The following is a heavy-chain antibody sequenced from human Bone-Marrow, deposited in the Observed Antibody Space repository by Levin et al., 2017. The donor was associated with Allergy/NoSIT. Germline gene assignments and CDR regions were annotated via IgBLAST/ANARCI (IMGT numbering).Heavy chain of an antibody. CDR2: IIPFYGAA. V-gene: IGHV1-69*06. D-gene: IGHD6-6*01. CDR3: AREERRPGGISGRPSPYYYGMDI. J-gene: IGHJ6*02. CDR1: GGTFNYYA. Sequence: SVKVSCKASGGTFNYYAVSWVRQAPGQGLEWMGGIIPFYGAADYAQKFQDRLSFSADTSTNIAYMELNSLTSEDTAIYYCAREERRPGGISGRPSPYYYGMDIWGQGTTVTVS.